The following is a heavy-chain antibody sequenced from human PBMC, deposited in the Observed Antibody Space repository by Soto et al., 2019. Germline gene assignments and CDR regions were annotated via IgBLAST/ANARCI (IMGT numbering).Heavy chain of an antibody. Sequence: SETLYLTCTVSGFSLNNYYWSWIRQTPGKGLEWIGYISYSGSTSYNPSLKSRLAISLNTSRNQLSLKLRSVTAADTAIYYCARGTRATQYYYYFFGMDVWGQGTTVTVSS. CDR3: ARGTRATQYYYYFFGMDV. J-gene: IGHJ6*02. CDR1: GFSLNNYY. V-gene: IGHV4-59*01. CDR2: ISYSGST. D-gene: IGHD2-2*01.